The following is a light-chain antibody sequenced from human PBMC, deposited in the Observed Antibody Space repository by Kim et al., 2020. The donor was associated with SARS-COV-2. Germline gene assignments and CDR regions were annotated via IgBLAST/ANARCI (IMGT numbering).Light chain of an antibody. J-gene: IGKJ5*01. CDR3: QQYGSSPTT. CDR2: GAS. Sequence: LSPGERATLSCRASQTLSSSYLAWYQQIPGQAPRLLIYGASSSATAVPARFSGSGSGTDFTLTISRLEPEDFAVYFCQQYGSSPTTFGQGTRLEI. CDR1: QTLSSSY. V-gene: IGKV3-20*01.